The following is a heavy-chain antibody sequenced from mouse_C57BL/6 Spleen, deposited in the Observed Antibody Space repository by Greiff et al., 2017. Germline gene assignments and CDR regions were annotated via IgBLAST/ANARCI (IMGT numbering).Heavy chain of an antibody. D-gene: IGHD2-4*01. Sequence: QVQLQQSGAELVRPGTSVKVSCKASGYAFTNYLIEWVKQRPGQGLEWIGVINPGSGGTNYNEKFKGKATLTADKSSSTAYMQLSSLTSEDSAVYFCARSLMITRAMDYWGQGTSVTVSS. CDR3: ARSLMITRAMDY. CDR1: GYAFTNYL. V-gene: IGHV1-54*01. CDR2: INPGSGGT. J-gene: IGHJ4*01.